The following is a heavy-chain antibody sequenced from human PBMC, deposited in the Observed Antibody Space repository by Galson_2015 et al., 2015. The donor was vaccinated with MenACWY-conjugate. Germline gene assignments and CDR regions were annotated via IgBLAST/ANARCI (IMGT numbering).Heavy chain of an antibody. V-gene: IGHV3-23*01. CDR2: ISASGGGT. Sequence: SLRLSCAASGFTFSDYAMSWVRQAPGKGLEWVSGISASGGGTYYPDSVKGRFTIPRDNSRNTLYLQMNSLRAEDTAVYYCAKTPLGYYHYVDVWGKGTTVTVSS. CDR3: AKTPLGYYHYVDV. CDR1: GFTFSDYA. J-gene: IGHJ6*03.